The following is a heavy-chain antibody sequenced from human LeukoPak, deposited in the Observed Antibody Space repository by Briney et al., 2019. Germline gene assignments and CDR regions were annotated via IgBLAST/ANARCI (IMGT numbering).Heavy chain of an antibody. J-gene: IGHJ4*02. CDR2: IYYGGST. V-gene: IGHV4-39*01. CDR3: ARRGQQPTLDY. Sequence: SETLSLTCTVSGGSISSDDYYWAWIRQPPGKGLEWVGSIYYGGSTSYNPSIKSRLTISVDTSKNQFSLRMTSVTASDTAVYYCARRGQQPTLDYWGQGTLVTVSS. D-gene: IGHD6-13*01. CDR1: GGSISSDDYY.